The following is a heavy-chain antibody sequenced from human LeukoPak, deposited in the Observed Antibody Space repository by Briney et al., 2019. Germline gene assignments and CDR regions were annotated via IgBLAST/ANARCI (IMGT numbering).Heavy chain of an antibody. CDR2: INTSGNT. CDR1: GGSISYYY. CDR3: AREYGDFDY. J-gene: IGHJ4*02. Sequence: PSETLSLTCIVSGGSISYYYWSWLRQPAGKGLEWIGRINTSGNTNYNPSLKSRLTMSVDTSKNQFSVKLNSVTAADTAIYYCAREYGDFDYWGQGTLVTVSS. V-gene: IGHV4-4*07. D-gene: IGHD4-17*01.